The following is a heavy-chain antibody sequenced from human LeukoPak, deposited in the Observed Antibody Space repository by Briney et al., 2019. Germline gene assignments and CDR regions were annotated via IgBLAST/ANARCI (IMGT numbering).Heavy chain of an antibody. CDR3: ARVVVVPAIWFDA. J-gene: IGHJ5*02. V-gene: IGHV4-59*01. CDR1: GGSISSYC. CDR2: TYYSGST. D-gene: IGHD2-2*01. Sequence: TSETLSLTCTVSGGSISSYCWSWLRQPPGQGLEWFGSTYYSGSTNYNPSLNSRTTISVDTSNTQFSLKLSSVTAADTAVYYCARVVVVPAIWFDAWGQGTLVTVSS.